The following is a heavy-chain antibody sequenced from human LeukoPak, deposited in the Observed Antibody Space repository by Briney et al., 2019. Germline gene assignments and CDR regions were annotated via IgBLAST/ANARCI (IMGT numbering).Heavy chain of an antibody. CDR2: ISYDGSNK. V-gene: IGHV3-30*18. CDR3: AKERRGFYMDA. Sequence: GRSLRLSCAASGFTFSSYGMHWVRQAPGKGLEWVAVISYDGSNKYYADSVKGRFTISRDNSKNTLYLQMNSLRPEDTAVYYCAKERRGFYMDAWGTGTTVTISS. J-gene: IGHJ6*03. CDR1: GFTFSSYG.